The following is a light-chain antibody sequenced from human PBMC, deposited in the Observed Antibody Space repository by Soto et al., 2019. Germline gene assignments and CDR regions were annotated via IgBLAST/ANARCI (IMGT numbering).Light chain of an antibody. Sequence: QSVLTQPASVSGSPGQSITISCTGTSSDVGGYNYVSWYQQYPGKAPKLMIYDVSNRPSGISNRFSGSKSGNTASLTISGLQAEDEADYYCSSYTSSSTLYVFGTGTRSPS. CDR2: DVS. V-gene: IGLV2-14*01. J-gene: IGLJ1*01. CDR3: SSYTSSSTLYV. CDR1: SSDVGGYNY.